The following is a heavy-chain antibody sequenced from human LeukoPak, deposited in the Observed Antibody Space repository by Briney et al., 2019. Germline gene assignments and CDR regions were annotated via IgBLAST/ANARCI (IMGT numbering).Heavy chain of an antibody. V-gene: IGHV3-66*01. CDR2: IYSGGST. CDR1: GFTVSSNY. Sequence: GGSLRLSCAASGFTVSSNYMSWVRQAPGKGLEWVSVIYSGGSTYYADSVKGRFTISRDNSRNTLYLQMNSLRAEDTAVYYCARDPGVLGYGSVYYFDYWGQGTLVTVFS. D-gene: IGHD3-10*01. J-gene: IGHJ4*02. CDR3: ARDPGVLGYGSVYYFDY.